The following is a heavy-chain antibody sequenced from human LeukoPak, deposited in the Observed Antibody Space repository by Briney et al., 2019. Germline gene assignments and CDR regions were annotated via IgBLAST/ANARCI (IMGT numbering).Heavy chain of an antibody. CDR3: ARAGLLGPAAPFDY. Sequence: SQTLSLTCAIPGDSVSSNSAAWNWIRQSPSRGLEWLGRTYYRSKWYNDYAVSVKSRITINPDTSKNQFSLQLNSVTPEDTAVYYCARAGLLGPAAPFDYWGQGTLVTVSS. CDR1: GDSVSSNSAA. J-gene: IGHJ4*02. V-gene: IGHV6-1*01. CDR2: TYYRSKWYN. D-gene: IGHD7-27*01.